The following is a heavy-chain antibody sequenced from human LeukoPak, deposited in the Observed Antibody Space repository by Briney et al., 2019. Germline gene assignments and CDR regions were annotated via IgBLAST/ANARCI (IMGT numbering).Heavy chain of an antibody. CDR3: ARPVPSRLGWFDP. CDR2: IYYSGST. CDR1: GASISSSSYY. J-gene: IGHJ5*02. V-gene: IGHV4-39*01. Sequence: SETLSLTCTVSGASISSSSYYWAWIRQPPGKGLEWIGSIYYSGSTYYNPSLKSRVTITVDTSNNQFSLRLSSVTATDTAVYYCARPVPSRLGWFDPWGQGTLVTVSS. D-gene: IGHD1-1*01.